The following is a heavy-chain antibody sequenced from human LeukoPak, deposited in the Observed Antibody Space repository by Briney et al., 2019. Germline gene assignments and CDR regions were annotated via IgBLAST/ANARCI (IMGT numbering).Heavy chain of an antibody. CDR1: GFILNDYG. CDR3: ARDRHCVNGVCHSPPGMDV. J-gene: IGHJ6*02. V-gene: IGHV3-33*01. Sequence: PGRSLRLSCAASGFILNDYGMHWVRQAPGKGLEWVADIWFDKNQHFADSVKGRLAISRDNSKNTVYLQINSLRAEDTAVYYCARDRHCVNGVCHSPPGMDVWGQGTTVTVSS. D-gene: IGHD2-8*01. CDR2: IWFDKNQ.